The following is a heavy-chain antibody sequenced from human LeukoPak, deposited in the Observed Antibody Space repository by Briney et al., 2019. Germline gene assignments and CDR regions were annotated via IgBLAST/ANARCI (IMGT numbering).Heavy chain of an antibody. J-gene: IGHJ6*04. D-gene: IGHD5-18*01. CDR3: GRWTATGSGYYYYGMDV. CDR1: GLTFSSYS. V-gene: IGHV3-21*01. CDR2: ISSISTYI. Sequence: GGSLRLSCAASGLTFSSYSMNWVRQAPGKGLEWVSSISSISTYIYYTDSVKGRFTISRDNAKNSLYLQMNSLRAEATAVYYCGRWTATGSGYYYYGMDVWVKGRKVTVPS.